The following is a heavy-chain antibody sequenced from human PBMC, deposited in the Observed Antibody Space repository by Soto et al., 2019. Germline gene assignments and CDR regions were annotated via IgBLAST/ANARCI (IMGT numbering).Heavy chain of an antibody. CDR3: VLEGCRSTCCDSLDL. Sequence: EAQLVQSGGGLVQPGGSLQLSCAASGFTFGGSPVHWVRQASGKGLEWVGRIRSDSASSAIAYAASVRGRFTLSRDDSKNTASLQVNSLEVEDTALYYCVLEGCRSTCCDSLDLGGEGTLVTVSS. J-gene: IGHJ4*02. CDR1: GFTFGGSP. V-gene: IGHV3-73*01. D-gene: IGHD2-2*01. CDR2: IRSDSASSAI.